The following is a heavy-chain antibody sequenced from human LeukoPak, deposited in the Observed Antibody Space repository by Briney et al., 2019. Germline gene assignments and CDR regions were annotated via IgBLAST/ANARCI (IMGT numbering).Heavy chain of an antibody. D-gene: IGHD6-13*01. V-gene: IGHV3-74*01. CDR3: ASQIAAAGTEPFDY. CDR1: GFSFSSTW. J-gene: IGHJ4*02. Sequence: GGSLRLSCAASGFSFSSTWMHWVRQVPGKGLVWVSRINSDGSTIYADSVKGRFTISRDNTKNTLYLQMNSLRAEDTAVYYCASQIAAAGTEPFDYWGQGTLVTVSS. CDR2: INSDGST.